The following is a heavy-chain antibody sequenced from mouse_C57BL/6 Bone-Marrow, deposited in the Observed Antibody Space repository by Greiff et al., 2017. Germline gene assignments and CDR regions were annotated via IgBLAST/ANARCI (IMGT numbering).Heavy chain of an antibody. CDR3: TYCYAMDY. Sequence: EVQLVESGGGLVQPGGSMKLSCVASGFTFSNYWLNWVRPSSEMGLVWVAQSSLKSDNYETHSAESVKGRFTISRDDSKRIVYLQMNNLRAEDTGIYYCTYCYAMDYWGQGTSVTVSS. J-gene: IGHJ4*01. CDR2: SSLKSDNYET. CDR1: GFTFSNYW. V-gene: IGHV6-3*01.